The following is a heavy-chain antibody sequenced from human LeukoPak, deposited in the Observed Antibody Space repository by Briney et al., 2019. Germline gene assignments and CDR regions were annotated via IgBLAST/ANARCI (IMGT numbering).Heavy chain of an antibody. CDR3: ASHGIPSYYYGKDV. Sequence: GASAKVSCKASGGTFSSYAISWVRQAPGQGLEWMGGIIPIFGTANYAQKSQGRVAITADESTSTAYMELSSLRSEDTAVYYCASHGIPSYYYGKDVWGQGTTATVSS. J-gene: IGHJ6*02. CDR1: GGTFSSYA. CDR2: IIPIFGTA. V-gene: IGHV1-69*13. D-gene: IGHD1-14*01.